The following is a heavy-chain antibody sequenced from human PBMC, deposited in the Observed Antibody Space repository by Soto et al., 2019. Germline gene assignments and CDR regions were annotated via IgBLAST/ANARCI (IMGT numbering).Heavy chain of an antibody. CDR3: AKSGYRRSWTGAFDI. J-gene: IGHJ3*02. CDR1: GFTFSSYG. Sequence: QVQLVESGGGVVQPGRSLRLSCAASGFTFSSYGMHWVRQAPGKGLEWVAVISYDGSNKYYADSVKGRFTISRDNSKNTLYRQMNSLRAEDTAVYYCAKSGYRRSWTGAFDIWGQGTMVTVSS. V-gene: IGHV3-30*18. D-gene: IGHD6-13*01. CDR2: ISYDGSNK.